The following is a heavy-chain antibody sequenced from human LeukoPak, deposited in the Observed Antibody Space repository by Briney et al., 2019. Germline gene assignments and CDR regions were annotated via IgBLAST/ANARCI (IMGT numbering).Heavy chain of an antibody. D-gene: IGHD2-8*02. CDR2: ICSSGST. CDR1: GGSISSYY. J-gene: IGHJ5*02. CDR3: ARWRMMNWFDP. Sequence: SETLSLTCTVSGGSISSYYWSWIRQPAGKGLEWIGRICSSGSTNYNPSLKSRVTMSVDTSKNQFSLKRSSVTAADTAVYYCARWRMMNWFDPWGQGTLVTVSS. V-gene: IGHV4-4*07.